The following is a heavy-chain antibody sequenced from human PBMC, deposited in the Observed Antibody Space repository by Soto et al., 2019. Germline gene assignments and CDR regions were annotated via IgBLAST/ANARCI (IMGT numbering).Heavy chain of an antibody. D-gene: IGHD6-6*01. CDR1: GYTFTSYD. J-gene: IGHJ6*02. V-gene: IGHV1-8*01. CDR2: MNPNSGNT. CDR3: ALEDSSSSAYYGMDF. Sequence: QVQLVQSGAEVKKPGASVKVSCKASGYTFTSYDIKWVRQPTGPGLEWMGWMNPNSGNTGYAQKLQGRVTMTRNTSMSTAYMELSSLRSEDTAVYYCALEDSSSSAYYGMDFWGQGTTVTVSS.